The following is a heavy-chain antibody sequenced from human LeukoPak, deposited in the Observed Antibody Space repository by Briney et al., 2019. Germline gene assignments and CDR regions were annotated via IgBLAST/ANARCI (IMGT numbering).Heavy chain of an antibody. D-gene: IGHD3-3*01. CDR1: GYTFTGYY. Sequence: GASVKVSCKASGYTFTGYYMHWVRQAPGQGLEWMGWINPNSGGTNYAQKFQGRVTMTRDTSISTAYMELSRLRSDDTAVYYCARVPPPPNYDFWSGSLLYYFDYWGQGTLVTVPS. J-gene: IGHJ4*02. CDR2: INPNSGGT. V-gene: IGHV1-2*02. CDR3: ARVPPPPNYDFWSGSLLYYFDY.